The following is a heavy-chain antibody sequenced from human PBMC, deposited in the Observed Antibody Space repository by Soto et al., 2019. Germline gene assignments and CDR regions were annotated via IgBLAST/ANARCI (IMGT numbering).Heavy chain of an antibody. V-gene: IGHV4-34*01. D-gene: IGHD1-26*01. J-gene: IGHJ6*02. CDR3: ARGSRVKIPAATGRDYYYHGLDV. CDR2: INHRGSA. Sequence: QVQLQQWGAGLLKPSETLSLTCAVYGGSFRGYYWSWIRQPPGKGLEWIGEINHRGSANYNPSVKIRVTISVDTSKNQFSLKLNSVTAADTAMYYCARGSRVKIPAATGRDYYYHGLDVWAQGTAVTVSS. CDR1: GGSFRGYY.